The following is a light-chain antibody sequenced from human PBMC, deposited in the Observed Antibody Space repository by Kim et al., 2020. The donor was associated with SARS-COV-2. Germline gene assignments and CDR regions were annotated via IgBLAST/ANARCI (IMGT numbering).Light chain of an antibody. CDR3: QQYDRYRT. V-gene: IGKV1-5*01. CDR1: HNVTNS. Sequence: SGVVGDRVTVTCRANHNVTNSLAWYQQRPGKAPNLLIYDASTLEHGVPSRFSGSGSGTEFTLTITSLQPDDSATYYCQQYDRYRTFGRGTKVDIK. J-gene: IGKJ1*01. CDR2: DAS.